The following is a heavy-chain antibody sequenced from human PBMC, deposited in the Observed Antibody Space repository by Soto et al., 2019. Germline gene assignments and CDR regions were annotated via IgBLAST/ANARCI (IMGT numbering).Heavy chain of an antibody. CDR3: AADLPNDNYPFDY. V-gene: IGHV3-15*07. Sequence: EVQLVESGGGLVEPGGSLRLSCAASGFTFSSAWMNWVRQAPGKGLEWVGLIKSRHDGGTTDYAAPVKGRFSISRDDSRNTLYLQMNSLITEDTAVYYCAADLPNDNYPFDYWGQGTLVTVSS. D-gene: IGHD1-1*01. CDR2: IKSRHDGGTT. CDR1: GFTFSSAW. J-gene: IGHJ4*02.